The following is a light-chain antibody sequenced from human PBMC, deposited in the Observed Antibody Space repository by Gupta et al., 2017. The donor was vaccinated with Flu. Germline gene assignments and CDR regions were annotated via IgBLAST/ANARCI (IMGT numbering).Light chain of an antibody. CDR3: QQYYTYPLT. V-gene: IGKV1-8*01. CDR1: QDISNY. J-gene: IGKJ3*01. CDR2: AAS. Sequence: GDRVTISCRASQDISNYLAWYQQKPGKAPKLLIYAASTLQSEVPSRFSGSGSGTEFTLTISCLQPEDFATYSCQQYYTYPLTFGPGTKVDIK.